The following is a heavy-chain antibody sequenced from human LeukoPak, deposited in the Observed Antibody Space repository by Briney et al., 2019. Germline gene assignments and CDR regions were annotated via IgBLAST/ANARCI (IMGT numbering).Heavy chain of an antibody. V-gene: IGHV3-21*04. Sequence: GGSLRLSCAASGFNFSSYAMSWVRQAPGKGLEWVSSISTSGSYIYYADSVKGRFTISRDNAQNSLYLQMNSLRAEDTAIYYCVRDRGTYRPIDYWGQGTLVTVSS. CDR3: VRDRGTYRPIDY. J-gene: IGHJ4*02. CDR2: ISTSGSYI. CDR1: GFNFSSYA. D-gene: IGHD1-26*01.